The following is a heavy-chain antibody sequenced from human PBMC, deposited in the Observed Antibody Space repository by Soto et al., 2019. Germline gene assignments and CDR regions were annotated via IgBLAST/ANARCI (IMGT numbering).Heavy chain of an antibody. CDR3: ASGGAGSGPFTWELPDH. J-gene: IGHJ4*02. Sequence: QMQLVQSGAEVKKTGSSVTVSCKALGNTFTYRYLHWVRQAPGQALEWMGWITPFSGDVHYAQKFQERVTITRDRSINTAYMQMSSLRPEDTAMDFCASGGAGSGPFTWELPDHWGQGTLVTVSS. V-gene: IGHV1-45*02. CDR2: ITPFSGDV. CDR1: GNTFTYRY. D-gene: IGHD1-26*01.